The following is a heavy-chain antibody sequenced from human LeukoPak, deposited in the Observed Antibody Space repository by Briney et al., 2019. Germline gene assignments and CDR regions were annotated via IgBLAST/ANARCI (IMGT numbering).Heavy chain of an antibody. CDR2: INPSGGST. V-gene: IGHV1-46*01. J-gene: IGHJ4*02. CDR3: ARDRRGSSGYYYPLGY. CDR1: GYTFTSYY. Sequence: ASVKVSCKASGYTFTSYYMHWVRQAPGQGLEWMGIINPSGGSTSYAQKFQGRVTMTRDTSTSTVYMELGSLRSEDTAVYYCARDRRGSSGYYYPLGYWGQGTLVTVSS. D-gene: IGHD3-22*01.